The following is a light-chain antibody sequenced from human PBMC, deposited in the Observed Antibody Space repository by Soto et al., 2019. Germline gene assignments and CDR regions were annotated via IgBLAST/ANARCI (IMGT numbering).Light chain of an antibody. J-gene: IGKJ3*01. CDR2: AAS. CDR1: QGIRNF. CDR3: QKYSSVPV. Sequence: DIQMTQSPTSLSASVGDRVTITCRASQGIRNFVAWYQQKPGKAPKLLIYAASTLQSGVPSRFSSSGSGTDFTLPINSLPPEDVATYSGQKYSSVPVFGPGTKVEI. V-gene: IGKV1-27*01.